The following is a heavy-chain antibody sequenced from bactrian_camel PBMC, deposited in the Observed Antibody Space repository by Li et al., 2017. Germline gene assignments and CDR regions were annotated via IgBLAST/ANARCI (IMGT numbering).Heavy chain of an antibody. Sequence: VQLVESGGGSVQAGGSLKLSCAASLNLTSDYCLGWFRQAPGKEREGVALIYTGDNSAYYDDSVKGRFTISLDNAKNTVYLQMGSLRPEDSAMYYCAADSRPTIRCWDYDPYEYNNWGQGTQVTVSS. J-gene: IGHJ4*01. D-gene: IGHD4*01. CDR1: LNLTSDYC. CDR3: AADSRPTIRCWDYDPYEYNN. V-gene: IGHV3S54*01. CDR2: IYTGDNSA.